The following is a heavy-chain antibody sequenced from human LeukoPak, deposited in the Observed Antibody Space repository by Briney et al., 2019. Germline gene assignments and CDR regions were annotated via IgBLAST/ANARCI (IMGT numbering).Heavy chain of an antibody. Sequence: SEILSLTCTVSGGSISSDHWNWIRQPPGKGLEWIGCIYYSGSTYYNPSLKSRVTISVDMSKSQFSLRLTSVTAADTAVYYCARKNDFDIWGQGTLVTVSS. J-gene: IGHJ3*02. D-gene: IGHD2/OR15-2a*01. CDR2: IYYSGST. CDR1: GGSISSDH. V-gene: IGHV4-59*01. CDR3: ARKNDFDI.